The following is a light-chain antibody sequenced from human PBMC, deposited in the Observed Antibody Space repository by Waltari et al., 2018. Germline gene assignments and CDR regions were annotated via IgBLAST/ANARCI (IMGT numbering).Light chain of an antibody. CDR1: QSISIN. J-gene: IGKJ1*01. V-gene: IGKV3-15*01. CDR2: EAS. CDR3: QQFNDWPRT. Sequence: EVVMTQSPATLSVPQGERATLSCRASQSISINKFWYQQRPGQAPRLLIYEASMRATDIPARFSGSGSGTEFTLTISSVQSEDAAVYYCQQFNDWPRTFGQGTKVEIK.